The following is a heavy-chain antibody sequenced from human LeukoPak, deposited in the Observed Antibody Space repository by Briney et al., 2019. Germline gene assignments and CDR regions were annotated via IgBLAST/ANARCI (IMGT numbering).Heavy chain of an antibody. V-gene: IGHV3-23*01. Sequence: PGGSLRLSCAASRFTFSSYAMSWVRQAPGRGLEWVSAIRDGGGSTSYADSVKGRFTISRDNSKNTLYLQMNSLRAEDTALYYCAKASMDSGSYYNLPFDYWGQGTLVTVSS. CDR3: AKASMDSGSYYNLPFDY. CDR1: RFTFSSYA. D-gene: IGHD3-10*01. J-gene: IGHJ4*02. CDR2: IRDGGGST.